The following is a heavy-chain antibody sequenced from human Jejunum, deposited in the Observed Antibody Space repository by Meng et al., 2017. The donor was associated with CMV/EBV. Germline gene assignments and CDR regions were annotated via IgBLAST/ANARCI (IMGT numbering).Heavy chain of an antibody. J-gene: IGHJ4*02. V-gene: IGHV3-23*01. CDR3: ARDGGDLWSGYSIDY. CDR1: FMFNNFA. CDR2: LSASGGST. Sequence: FMFNNFAMNWVRQAPGKGLEWVSGLSASGGSTYYADSVKGRCTVSRDNSKNTLFLQMNSLRPEDTAVYYCARDGGDLWSGYSIDYWGQGTLVTVSS. D-gene: IGHD3-3*01.